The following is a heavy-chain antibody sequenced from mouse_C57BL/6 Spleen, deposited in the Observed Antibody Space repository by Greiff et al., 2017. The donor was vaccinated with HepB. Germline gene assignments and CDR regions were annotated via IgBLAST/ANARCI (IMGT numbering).Heavy chain of an antibody. Sequence: QVQLQQSGAELARPGASVKLSCKASGYTFTSYGISWVKQRTGQGLEWIGEIYHRSGNTYYNEKFKGKATLTADKSSSTAYMELRSLTSEDSAVYFCAREEAYYYWGQGTTLTVSS. V-gene: IGHV1-81*01. CDR1: GYTFTSYG. CDR3: AREEAYYY. J-gene: IGHJ2*01. CDR2: IYHRSGNT. D-gene: IGHD2-10*01.